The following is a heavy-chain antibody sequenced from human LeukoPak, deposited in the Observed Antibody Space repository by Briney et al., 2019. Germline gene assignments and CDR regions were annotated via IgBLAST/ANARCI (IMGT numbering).Heavy chain of an antibody. Sequence: GGSLRLSCAASGFTFSSYAMSWARQAPGKGLEWVSAISGSGGSTYYADFVKGRFTISRDNSKNTLYLQMNSLRAEDTAVYYCAKSSAGFFWSGYYLDYWGQGTLVTVSS. V-gene: IGHV3-23*01. CDR1: GFTFSSYA. CDR3: AKSSAGFFWSGYYLDY. D-gene: IGHD3-3*01. CDR2: ISGSGGST. J-gene: IGHJ4*02.